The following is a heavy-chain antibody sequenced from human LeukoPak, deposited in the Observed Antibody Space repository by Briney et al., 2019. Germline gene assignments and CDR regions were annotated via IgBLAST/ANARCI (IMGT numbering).Heavy chain of an antibody. CDR3: ATLPEQLAYYYYYMDV. V-gene: IGHV3-30*02. CDR2: IRYDGSNK. CDR1: GFTFSSYG. Sequence: GGSLRLSCAASGFTFSSYGMHWVRQAPGKGLEWVAFIRYDGSNKYYADSVKGRFTISRDNSKNTLYLQMNSLRAEDTAVYYCATLPEQLAYYYYYMDVWGKGTTVTVSS. D-gene: IGHD6-13*01. J-gene: IGHJ6*03.